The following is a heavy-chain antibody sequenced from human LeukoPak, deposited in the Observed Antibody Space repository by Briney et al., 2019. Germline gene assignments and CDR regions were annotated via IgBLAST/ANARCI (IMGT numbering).Heavy chain of an antibody. CDR3: ARELGVVTTLDY. Sequence: SETLSLTCTVSGGSISSGSYYWSWIRQPAGKGLEWIGRIYTSGSTNYNPSLKSRVTISVDTSKNQFSLKLSSVTAADTAVYYCARELGVVTTLDYWGQGTLVTVSS. J-gene: IGHJ4*02. V-gene: IGHV4-61*02. CDR1: GGSISSGSYY. D-gene: IGHD3-3*01. CDR2: IYTSGST.